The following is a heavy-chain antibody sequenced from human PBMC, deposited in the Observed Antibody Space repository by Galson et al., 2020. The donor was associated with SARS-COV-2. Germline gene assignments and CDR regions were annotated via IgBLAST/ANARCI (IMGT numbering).Heavy chain of an antibody. Sequence: GESLKISCVASGFNFGNYGMHWVRQAPGKGLEWVAFLRYDGSDKFYADSVKGRFTISRDNSKNTLYLEMNTLRPEDTAVYYCANDNWGTDGFEIWGQGTMVTVSS. CDR2: LRYDGSDK. CDR1: GFNFGNYG. J-gene: IGHJ3*02. D-gene: IGHD7-27*01. V-gene: IGHV3-30*02. CDR3: ANDNWGTDGFEI.